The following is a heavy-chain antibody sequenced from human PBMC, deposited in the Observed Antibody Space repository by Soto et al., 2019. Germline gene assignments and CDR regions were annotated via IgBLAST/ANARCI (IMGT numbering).Heavy chain of an antibody. V-gene: IGHV3-72*01. J-gene: IGHJ4*02. CDR1: GFTFSDHY. D-gene: IGHD5-12*01. CDR2: TRNKANSYTT. CDR3: ARVFGYRDGYNTH. Sequence: EVQLVESGGGLVQPGGSLRLSCAASGFTFSDHYMDWVRQAPGKGLEWVGRTRNKANSYTTEYAASVKGRFTISRDDSKNSLYLQMNSLKTEDTAVYYCARVFGYRDGYNTHWGQGTLVTVSS.